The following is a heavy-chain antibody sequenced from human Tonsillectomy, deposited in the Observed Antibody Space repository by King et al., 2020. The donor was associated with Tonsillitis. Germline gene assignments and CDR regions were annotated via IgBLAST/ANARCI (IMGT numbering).Heavy chain of an antibody. D-gene: IGHD3-16*01. CDR2: TSYDGTSE. V-gene: IGHV3-30*04. J-gene: IGHJ4*02. Sequence: QVQLVESGGGVVQPGGSLRLSCVASGFTFSSYAMHWVRQAPGKGLEWVTITSYDGTSEYYADSVEGRFTISRDNSKSTLFLQMNPLRPEGTAVYYCAKDTGPLGGLGNDYWGQGTLVTVSS. CDR3: AKDTGPLGGLGNDY. CDR1: GFTFSSYA.